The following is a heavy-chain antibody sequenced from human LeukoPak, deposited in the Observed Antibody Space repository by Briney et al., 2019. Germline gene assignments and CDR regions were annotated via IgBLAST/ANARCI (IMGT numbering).Heavy chain of an antibody. CDR1: GFTFSSYW. J-gene: IGHJ5*02. CDR3: ARSSSGYNYGRFDP. CDR2: INSDGSST. D-gene: IGHD5-18*01. V-gene: IGHV3-74*01. Sequence: GGSLRLSCAASGFTFSSYWMHWVRQAPGKGLVWVSRINSDGSSTSYADSVKGRFTISRDYAKNTLYLQMNSLRAEDTAVYYCARSSSGYNYGRFDPWGQGTLVTVSS.